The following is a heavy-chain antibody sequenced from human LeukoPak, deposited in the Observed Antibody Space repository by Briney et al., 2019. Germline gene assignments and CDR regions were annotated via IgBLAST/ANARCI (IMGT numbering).Heavy chain of an antibody. J-gene: IGHJ4*02. Sequence: GSLRLSCAASGFTFSNAWMSWVRQAPGKGLEWIGSIYYSGSTYYNPSLKSRVTISVDTSKNQFSLKLSSVTAADTAVYYCARAHPYYFDYWGQGTLVTVSS. CDR3: ARAHPYYFDY. V-gene: IGHV4-4*02. CDR1: GFTFSNAW. CDR2: IYYSGST.